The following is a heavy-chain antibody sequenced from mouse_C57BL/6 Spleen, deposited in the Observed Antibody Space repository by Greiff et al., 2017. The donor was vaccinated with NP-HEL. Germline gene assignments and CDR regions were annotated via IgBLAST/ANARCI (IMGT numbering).Heavy chain of an antibody. D-gene: IGHD4-1*01. Sequence: VQLQQSGAELVMPGASVKLSCKASGYTFTSYWMHWVKQRPGQGLEWIGEIDPSDSYTNYNQKFKGKSTLTEDKSSSTAYMQLSSLTSEDSAVYYCARDWERGCFAYWGQGTLVTVSA. CDR2: IDPSDSYT. CDR1: GYTFTSYW. J-gene: IGHJ3*01. V-gene: IGHV1-69*01. CDR3: ARDWERGCFAY.